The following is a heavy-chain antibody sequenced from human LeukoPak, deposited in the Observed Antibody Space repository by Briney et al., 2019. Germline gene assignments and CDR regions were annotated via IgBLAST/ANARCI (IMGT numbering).Heavy chain of an antibody. CDR3: ARRVSVGEPYDY. J-gene: IGHJ4*02. Sequence: GGSLRLSCAASGFTVSSNYMSWIRQAPGKGLEWVSYISSSGSSTYYADSVKGRFTISRDNAKNSLYLQMNSLRGEDTAVYYCARRVSVGEPYDYWGQGTLVTVSS. V-gene: IGHV3-11*01. CDR1: GFTVSSNY. D-gene: IGHD3-16*01. CDR2: ISSSGSST.